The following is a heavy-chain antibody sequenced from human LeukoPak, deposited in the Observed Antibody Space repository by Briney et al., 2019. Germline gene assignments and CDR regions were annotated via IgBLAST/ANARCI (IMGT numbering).Heavy chain of an antibody. CDR3: AREEYNWNDVGWFDP. CDR1: GGSISSYY. D-gene: IGHD1-1*01. CDR2: IYTSGSI. Sequence: SETLSLTCTVSGGSISSYYWRWIRQPAGKGLEWIGRIYTSGSINYNPSIQSRVTMSVDTSKNQFSLKLSSVTAADTAVYYCAREEYNWNDVGWFDPWGQGTLVTVSS. V-gene: IGHV4-4*07. J-gene: IGHJ5*02.